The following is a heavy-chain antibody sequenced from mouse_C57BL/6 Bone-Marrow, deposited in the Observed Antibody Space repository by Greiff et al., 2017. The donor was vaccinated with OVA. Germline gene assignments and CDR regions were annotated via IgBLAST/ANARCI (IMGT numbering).Heavy chain of an antibody. J-gene: IGHJ2*01. Sequence: EVKVVESGAELVKPGASVKLSCTASGFNIKDSYMHWVKQRTEQGLEWIGRIDPEDGETTSAPKFQGKATITADTSSNTAYLQLSSLTSEDTAVYYCARVANCDYWGQGTTLTVSS. V-gene: IGHV14-2*01. CDR3: ARVANCDY. CDR1: GFNIKDSY. D-gene: IGHD1-1*02. CDR2: IDPEDGET.